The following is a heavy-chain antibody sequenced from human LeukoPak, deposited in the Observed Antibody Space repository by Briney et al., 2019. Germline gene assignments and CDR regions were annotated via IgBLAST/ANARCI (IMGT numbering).Heavy chain of an antibody. V-gene: IGHV4-31*03. CDR2: IYYSGST. J-gene: IGHJ3*02. CDR3: AKAYGSGSYPPPVAFDI. Sequence: PSETLSLTCTVSGGSISSGGYYWSWIRQHPGKGLEWIGYIYYSGSTYYNPSLKSRVTISVDTSKNQFSLKLSSVTAADTAVYYCAKAYGSGSYPPPVAFDIWGQGTMVTVSS. CDR1: GGSISSGGYY. D-gene: IGHD3-10*01.